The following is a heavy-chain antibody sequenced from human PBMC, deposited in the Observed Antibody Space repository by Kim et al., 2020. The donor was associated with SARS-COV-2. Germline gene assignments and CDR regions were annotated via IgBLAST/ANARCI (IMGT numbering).Heavy chain of an antibody. V-gene: IGHV2-5*01. Sequence: SPSLKSRLTITKDTSKNQVVLTMTNMDPVDTVTYYCAHRQYSGYDDAFDIWGQGTMVTVSS. CDR3: AHRQYSGYDDAFDI. J-gene: IGHJ3*02. D-gene: IGHD5-12*01.